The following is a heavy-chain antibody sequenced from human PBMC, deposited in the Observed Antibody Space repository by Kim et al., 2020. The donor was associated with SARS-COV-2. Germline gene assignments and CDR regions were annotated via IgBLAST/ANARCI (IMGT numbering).Heavy chain of an antibody. CDR3: ARPRSKQLGYFDY. D-gene: IGHD6-6*01. J-gene: IGHJ4*02. V-gene: IGHV5-51*01. Sequence: YSPSFQGKVTISADKSSSTAYLQWSSLKASDTAMYYCARPRSKQLGYFDYWGQGTLVTVSS.